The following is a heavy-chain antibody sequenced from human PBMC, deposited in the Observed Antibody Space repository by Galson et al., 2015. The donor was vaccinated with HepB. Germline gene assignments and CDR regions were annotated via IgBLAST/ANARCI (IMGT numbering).Heavy chain of an antibody. CDR1: GFTFSSYA. Sequence: SLRLSCAASGFTFSSYAMHWVRQAPGKGLEYVSAISSNGGSTYYADSVKGRFTISRDNSKNTLYLQMSSLRAEDTAVYYCVKGGVGIQWLVQGTFDYWGQGTLVTVSS. D-gene: IGHD6-19*01. CDR3: VKGGVGIQWLVQGTFDY. CDR2: ISSNGGST. V-gene: IGHV3-64D*06. J-gene: IGHJ4*02.